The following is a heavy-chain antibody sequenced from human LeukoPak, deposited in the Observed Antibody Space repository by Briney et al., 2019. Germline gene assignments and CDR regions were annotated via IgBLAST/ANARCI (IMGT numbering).Heavy chain of an antibody. CDR2: MNPNSGNT. V-gene: IGHV1-8*01. CDR3: ARGRSIVRDYYSYYMDV. CDR1: GYTFTSYD. Sequence: ASVKVSCKASGYTFTSYDINSVRQATGQGLESMGWMNPNSGNTGYAQKLQGRVTMTRNTSISTAYMELSSLRSEDTAVYYCARGRSIVRDYYSYYMDVWGKGTTVTVSS. D-gene: IGHD3-3*02. J-gene: IGHJ6*03.